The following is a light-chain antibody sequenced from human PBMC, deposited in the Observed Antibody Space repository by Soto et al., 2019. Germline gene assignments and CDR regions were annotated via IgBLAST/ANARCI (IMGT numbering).Light chain of an antibody. J-gene: IGKJ1*01. CDR3: QQYNNRPRT. V-gene: IGKV3-15*01. CDR1: QSVSSN. Sequence: EIVMTQSPATLSVSPGERATLSCRASQSVSSNLAWYQQKPGQAPRLLIYGASTRATGIPARFSGSGSGTAFTLTISSLQSEEFAVYYCQQYNNRPRTFGQGTKVEIK. CDR2: GAS.